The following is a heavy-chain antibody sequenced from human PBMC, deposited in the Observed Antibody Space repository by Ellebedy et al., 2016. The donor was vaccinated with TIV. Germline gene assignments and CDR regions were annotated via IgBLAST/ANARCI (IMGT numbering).Heavy chain of an antibody. CDR3: ARGFYEKFDP. CDR2: ISAYNGDT. D-gene: IGHD2/OR15-2a*01. J-gene: IGHJ5*02. CDR1: GYTFSSYG. Sequence: ASVKVSCKASGYTFSSYGISWVRQAPGQGLEWMGWISAYNGDTNYAQKFQGRVTMTTDTFASTAYLEPRSLRSDDTAVYYCARGFYEKFDPWGQGTLVTVSS. V-gene: IGHV1-18*04.